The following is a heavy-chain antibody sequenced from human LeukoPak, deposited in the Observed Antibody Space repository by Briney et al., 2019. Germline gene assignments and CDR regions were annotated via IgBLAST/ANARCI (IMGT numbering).Heavy chain of an antibody. J-gene: IGHJ4*02. CDR3: MDLGHSD. Sequence: PGGSLRLSCAASGFTFDDYAMHWVRHAPGEGLEWVSSINWESGGICYADSVKGRFIISRDNAKNSLHLQMSSLRVEDTAVYYCMDLGHSDWGQGTLVTVSS. CDR1: GFTFDDYA. V-gene: IGHV3-9*01. CDR2: INWESGGI. D-gene: IGHD5-12*01.